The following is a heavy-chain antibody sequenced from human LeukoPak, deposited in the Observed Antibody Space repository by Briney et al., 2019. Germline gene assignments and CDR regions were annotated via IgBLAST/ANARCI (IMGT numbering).Heavy chain of an antibody. V-gene: IGHV4-34*01. CDR3: ARAAGQDYYYYYYMDV. Sequence: SETLSLTCAVYGGSFSGYYWSWIRQPPGKGLEWIGEINHSGSTNYNPSLKSRVTMSVDTSKNQFSLKLSSVTAADTAVYYCARAAGQDYYYYYYMDVWGKGTTVTVSS. D-gene: IGHD6-19*01. CDR1: GGSFSGYY. J-gene: IGHJ6*03. CDR2: INHSGST.